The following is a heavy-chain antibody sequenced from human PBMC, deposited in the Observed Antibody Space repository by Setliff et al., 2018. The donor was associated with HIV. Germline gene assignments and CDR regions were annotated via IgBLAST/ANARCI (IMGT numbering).Heavy chain of an antibody. J-gene: IGHJ5*02. Sequence: SETLSLTCAVYGGSFSGYYWSWIRQPPGKGLEWIGEINHSGSTNYNMSLWSRVTISLDASRNQFSLKLTSVTATDTAIYYCARGVGIGGNWFDPWGQGIMVTVSS. V-gene: IGHV4-34*01. D-gene: IGHD2-15*01. CDR2: INHSGST. CDR3: ARGVGIGGNWFDP. CDR1: GGSFSGYY.